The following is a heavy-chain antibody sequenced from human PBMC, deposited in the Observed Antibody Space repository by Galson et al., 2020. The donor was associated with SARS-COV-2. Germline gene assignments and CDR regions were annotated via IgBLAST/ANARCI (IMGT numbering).Heavy chain of an antibody. CDR3: AAEFLDPYYFDY. CDR1: GFTFTSSA. V-gene: IGHV1-58*02. D-gene: IGHD1-1*01. J-gene: IGHJ4*02. Sequence: ASVKVSCKASGFTFTSSAMQWVRQARGQRLEWIGWIVVGSGNTNYAQKFQERVTITRDMSTSTAYMELSSLRSKDTAVYYCAAEFLDPYYFDYWGQGTLVTVSS. CDR2: IVVGSGNT.